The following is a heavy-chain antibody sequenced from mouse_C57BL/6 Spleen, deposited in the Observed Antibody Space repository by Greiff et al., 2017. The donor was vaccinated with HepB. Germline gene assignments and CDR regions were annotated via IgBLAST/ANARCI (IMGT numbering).Heavy chain of an antibody. J-gene: IGHJ1*03. V-gene: IGHV5-16*01. D-gene: IGHD2-4*01. CDR1: GFTFSDYY. Sequence: EVKLMESEGGLVQPGSSMKLSCTASGFTFSDYYMAWVRQVPEKSLEWVANINYDGSSTYYLDSFKSRFIISRDNAENILYLQMSSLKSEDTATYYCARGYDYDGPHWYFDGWGTGTTVTVSS. CDR2: INYDGSST. CDR3: ARGYDYDGPHWYFDG.